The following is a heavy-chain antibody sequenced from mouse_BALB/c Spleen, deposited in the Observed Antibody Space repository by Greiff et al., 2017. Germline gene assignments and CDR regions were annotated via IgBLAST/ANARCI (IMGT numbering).Heavy chain of an antibody. CDR1: GFTFSSFG. V-gene: IGHV5-17*02. CDR3: AGCWDDYAMDY. D-gene: IGHD4-1*01. Sequence: EVQLVESGGGLVQPGGSRKLSCAASGFTFSSFGMHWVRQAPGKGLEWVAYISSGSSTIYYADTVKGRFTISRDSPKNTLFLQMTSLRSEDTAMYYCAGCWDDYAMDYWGQGTSGTVSS. CDR2: ISSGSSTI. J-gene: IGHJ4*01.